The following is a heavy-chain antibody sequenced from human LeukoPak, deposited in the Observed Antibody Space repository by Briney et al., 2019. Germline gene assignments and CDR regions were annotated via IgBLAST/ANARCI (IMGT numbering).Heavy chain of an antibody. V-gene: IGHV7-4-1*02. J-gene: IGHJ4*02. D-gene: IGHD3-10*01. CDR1: GYTFTSYA. CDR3: ARVAYSVYYGSGSQEFGY. CDR2: INTNTGNP. Sequence: GASVKVSCKASGYTFTSYAMNWVRQAPGQGLEWMGWINTNTGNPTYAQGFTGRFVFSLDTSVSTTYLQISSLKAEDTAVYYCARVAYSVYYGSGSQEFGYWGQGTLVTVSS.